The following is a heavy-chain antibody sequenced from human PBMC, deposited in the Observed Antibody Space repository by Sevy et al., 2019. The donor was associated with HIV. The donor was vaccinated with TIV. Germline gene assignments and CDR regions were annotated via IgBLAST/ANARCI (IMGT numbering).Heavy chain of an antibody. CDR3: ARKYDSSGYFDY. CDR2: ISGSGGSGDKT. V-gene: IGHV3-23*01. Sequence: GGSLRLSCAASGFTFSRYAMNWVRQAPGKGLEWVSGISGSGGSGDKTNYAGSVKGRFTISRDDSKKSLYLQLNSLRAEDTAIYYCARKYDSSGYFDYWGQGTLVTVSS. D-gene: IGHD3-22*01. J-gene: IGHJ4*02. CDR1: GFTFSRYA.